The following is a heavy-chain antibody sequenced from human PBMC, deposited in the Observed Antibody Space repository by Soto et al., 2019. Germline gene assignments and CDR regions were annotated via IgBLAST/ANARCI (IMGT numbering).Heavy chain of an antibody. V-gene: IGHV3-30*03. CDR3: AGHPQSPY. CDR1: GFTFSSYG. Sequence: QVQLVESGGGVVQPGRSLRLSCAASGFTFSSYGMHWVRQAPGKGLEWVAVISYDGSNKYYADSVKGRFTISRDNSKNTLYLQMNSLRAEDTAVYYCAGHPQSPYWGQGTLVTVSS. J-gene: IGHJ4*02. CDR2: ISYDGSNK.